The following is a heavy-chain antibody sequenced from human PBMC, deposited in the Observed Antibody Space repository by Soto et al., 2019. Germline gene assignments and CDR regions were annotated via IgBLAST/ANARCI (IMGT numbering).Heavy chain of an antibody. CDR1: GFTFSSYG. CDR3: ENDRDRIRYGDYHFHY. V-gene: IGHV3-30*18. J-gene: IGHJ4*02. D-gene: IGHD4-17*01. CDR2: ISYDGSNK. Sequence: GWSLRLSCAASGFTFSSYGMHWVRHAPGKGLEWVAVISYDGSNKYYADSVKGRFTISRDNSKNTLYLQMNSLRAEDTAVYYCENDRDRIRYGDYHFHYWGQVTLVTVSS.